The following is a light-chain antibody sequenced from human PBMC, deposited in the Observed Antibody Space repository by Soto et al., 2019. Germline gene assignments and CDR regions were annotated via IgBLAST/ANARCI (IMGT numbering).Light chain of an antibody. V-gene: IGKV3-15*01. CDR1: QSVSSN. J-gene: IGKJ1*01. Sequence: VSPGERATLSCRASQSVSSNLAWYQQKPGQAPRLLIYGASTRATGIPARFSGSGSGTEFTLTISSLQSEDFAVYYCQQYNNWGTFGQGTKVEIK. CDR2: GAS. CDR3: QQYNNWGT.